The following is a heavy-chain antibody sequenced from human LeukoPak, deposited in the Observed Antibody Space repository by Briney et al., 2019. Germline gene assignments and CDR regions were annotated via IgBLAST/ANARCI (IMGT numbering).Heavy chain of an antibody. D-gene: IGHD3-22*01. CDR2: IIPIFGTA. V-gene: IGHV1-69*01. Sequence: SVKVSCKASGGTFSSYAISWVRQAPGQRLEWMGGIIPIFGTANYAQKFQGRVTITADESTSTAYMELSSLRSEDTAVYYCARDRGSGYYYDYMDVWGKGTTVTISS. CDR3: ARDRGSGYYYDYMDV. J-gene: IGHJ6*03. CDR1: GGTFSSYA.